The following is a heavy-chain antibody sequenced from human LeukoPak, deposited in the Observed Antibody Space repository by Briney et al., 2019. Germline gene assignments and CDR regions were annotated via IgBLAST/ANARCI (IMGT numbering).Heavy chain of an antibody. CDR2: IIPIFGTA. CDR3: ARASGYDSSGYYYVLDY. J-gene: IGHJ4*02. Sequence: ASVTVSFKASGGTFSSYAISWVRQAPGQGLEWMGGIIPIFGTANYAQKFQGRVTITADESTSTAYMELSSLRSEDTAVYYCARASGYDSSGYYYVLDYWGQGTLVTVSS. CDR1: GGTFSSYA. D-gene: IGHD3-22*01. V-gene: IGHV1-69*13.